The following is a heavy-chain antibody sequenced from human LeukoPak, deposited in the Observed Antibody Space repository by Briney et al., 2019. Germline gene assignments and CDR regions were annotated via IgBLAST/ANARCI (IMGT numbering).Heavy chain of an antibody. CDR2: ISSSSSYI. D-gene: IGHD6-19*01. J-gene: IGHJ4*02. Sequence: GGSLRLSCAASGFTFSSYSMNWVRQAPGKGLEWVSSISSSSSYIYYADSVKGRFTISRDNAKNSLYLQMNSLRAEDTAVYYCARDNIAVAGTHNDYWGQGTLVTVSS. V-gene: IGHV3-21*01. CDR1: GFTFSSYS. CDR3: ARDNIAVAGTHNDY.